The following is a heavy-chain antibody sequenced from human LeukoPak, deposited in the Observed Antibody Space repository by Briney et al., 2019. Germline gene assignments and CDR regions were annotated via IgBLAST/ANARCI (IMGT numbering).Heavy chain of an antibody. V-gene: IGHV3-64*01. J-gene: IGHJ4*02. CDR2: ISSNGGST. Sequence: GGSLRPSCAATGFTFSSYTMHWNSQAPGKGLEYVSAISSNGGSTYYANSVKGRFTISRDNSKNTLYLQMGSLRAEDMAVYYCSRDYEMFAGYFNVWGYGCQGTLVTVSS. CDR3: SRDYEMFAGYFNVWGY. CDR1: GFTFSSYT. D-gene: IGHD3-9*01.